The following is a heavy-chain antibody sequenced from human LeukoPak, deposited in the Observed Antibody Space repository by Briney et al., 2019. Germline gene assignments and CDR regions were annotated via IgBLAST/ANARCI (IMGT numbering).Heavy chain of an antibody. CDR2: IRSTANGYAT. Sequence: GGSLRLSCAASGFTFSGSALHWVRQASGKGLEWVGRIRSTANGYATAYAASVKGRFTISRDDSKNTAYLQMNSLRPEDTAVYYCAKDPRAHSYGWSWRYFDYWGQGTLVTVSS. V-gene: IGHV3-73*01. CDR1: GFTFSGSA. J-gene: IGHJ4*02. D-gene: IGHD5-18*01. CDR3: AKDPRAHSYGWSWRYFDY.